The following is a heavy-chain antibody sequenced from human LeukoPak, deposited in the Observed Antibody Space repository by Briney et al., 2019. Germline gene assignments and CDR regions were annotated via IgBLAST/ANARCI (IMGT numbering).Heavy chain of an antibody. Sequence: GGSLRLSCDASGFTFGLYTITWVRQAPGKGLEWVSSITSTGAYIHYADSVKGRFTISRDNAKNSLYLQMNSLRAEDTAVYYCAREITSSSSFDSWGQGTLVTVSS. D-gene: IGHD6-6*01. CDR3: AREITSSSSFDS. CDR1: GFTFGLYT. J-gene: IGHJ4*02. V-gene: IGHV3-21*01. CDR2: ITSTGAYI.